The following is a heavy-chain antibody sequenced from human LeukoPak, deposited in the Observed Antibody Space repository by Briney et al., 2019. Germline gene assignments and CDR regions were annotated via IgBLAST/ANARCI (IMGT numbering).Heavy chain of an antibody. CDR3: AIPSGDTAMVTQNAFDI. CDR1: GGSFSGYY. CDR2: INHSGST. D-gene: IGHD5-18*01. J-gene: IGHJ3*02. Sequence: SETLSLTCAVYGGSFSGYYWSWIRQPPGKGLEWIGEINHSGSTNYNPSLKSRVTISVDTSKNQFSLKLSSVTAADTAVYYCAIPSGDTAMVTQNAFDIWGQGTTVTVSS. V-gene: IGHV4-34*01.